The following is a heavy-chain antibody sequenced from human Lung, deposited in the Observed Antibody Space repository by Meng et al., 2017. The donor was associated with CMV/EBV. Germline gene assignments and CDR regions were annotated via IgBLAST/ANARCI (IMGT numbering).Heavy chain of an antibody. V-gene: IGHV3-7*01. CDR3: AREQGAMGGNYYYAMDV. D-gene: IGHD3-10*01. J-gene: IGHJ6*02. CDR1: GFIFSNYW. Sequence: GESXKISXAASGFIFSNYWMTWVRQAPGKGLEWVANIKEDGSEKSYVDSVKGRFTISRDNAKNSLSLEMNSLRAEDMAVYYCAREQGAMGGNYYYAMDVWGQGTXVTVSS. CDR2: IKEDGSEK.